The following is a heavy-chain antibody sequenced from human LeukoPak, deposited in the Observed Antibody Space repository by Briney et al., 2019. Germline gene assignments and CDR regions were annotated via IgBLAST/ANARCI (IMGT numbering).Heavy chain of an antibody. CDR3: ARGPPRGSYYYGSGSYFDY. CDR1: GGSFSGYY. D-gene: IGHD3-10*01. Sequence: SETLSLTCAVYGGSFSGYYWSWIRQLPGKGLEWIGEINHSGSTNYNPSLKSRVTISVDTSKNQFSLKLSSVTTADTAVYYCARGPPRGSYYYGSGSYFDYWGQGTLVTVSS. J-gene: IGHJ4*02. CDR2: INHSGST. V-gene: IGHV4-34*01.